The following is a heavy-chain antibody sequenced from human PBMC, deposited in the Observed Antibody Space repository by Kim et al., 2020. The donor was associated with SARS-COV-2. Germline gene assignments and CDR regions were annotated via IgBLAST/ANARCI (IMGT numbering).Heavy chain of an antibody. CDR3: ARITTLGGIAAAGHDAFDI. V-gene: IGHV3-33*08. Sequence: GGSLRLSCAASGFTFSSYGMHWVRQAPGKGLEWVAVIWYDGSNKYYADSVKGRFTISRDNSKNTLYLQMNSLRAEDTAVYYCARITTLGGIAAAGHDAFDIWGQGTMVTVSS. D-gene: IGHD6-13*01. J-gene: IGHJ3*02. CDR1: GFTFSSYG. CDR2: IWYDGSNK.